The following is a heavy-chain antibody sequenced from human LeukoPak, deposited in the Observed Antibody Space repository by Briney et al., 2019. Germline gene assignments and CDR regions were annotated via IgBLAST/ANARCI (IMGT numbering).Heavy chain of an antibody. Sequence: QPGRSLRLSCAASGFTFSSYGMHWVRQAPGKGLEWVAVISYDGSNKYYADSVKGRFTISRDNSKNTLYLQMNSLRAEDTAVYYCAKDAMSRGFDYWGQGTLVTVSS. CDR3: AKDAMSRGFDY. V-gene: IGHV3-30*18. CDR1: GFTFSSYG. CDR2: ISYDGSNK. D-gene: IGHD2-21*01. J-gene: IGHJ4*02.